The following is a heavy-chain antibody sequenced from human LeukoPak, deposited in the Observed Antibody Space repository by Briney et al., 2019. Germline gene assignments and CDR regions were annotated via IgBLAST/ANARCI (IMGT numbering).Heavy chain of an antibody. CDR1: GGSISSYY. D-gene: IGHD1-26*01. CDR3: ARDPIVGATLGLSDP. J-gene: IGHJ5*02. Sequence: KPSETLSLTCTVSGGSISSYYWSWIRQPAGKGLEWIGRIYTSGSTNYNPSLKSRVTMSVDTSKNQFSLKLSSVTAADTAVYYCARDPIVGATLGLSDPWGQGTLVTVSS. CDR2: IYTSGST. V-gene: IGHV4-4*07.